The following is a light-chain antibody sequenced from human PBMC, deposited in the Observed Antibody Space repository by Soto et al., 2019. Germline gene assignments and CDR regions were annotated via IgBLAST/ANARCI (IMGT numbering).Light chain of an antibody. J-gene: IGKJ3*01. V-gene: IGKV3-11*01. CDR2: DAS. CDR3: QQRSNWPL. CDR1: QSVSSY. Sequence: EIVLTQSPATLSLSPGERATLSCRASQSVSSYLAWYQRKPGQAPRLLIYDASNRATDIPARFSGSGSGTDFTLTISSLEPEDFAVYYCQQRSNWPLFGPGTKVDIK.